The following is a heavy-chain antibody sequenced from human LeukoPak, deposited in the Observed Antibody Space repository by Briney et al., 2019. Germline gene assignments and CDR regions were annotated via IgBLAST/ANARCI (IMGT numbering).Heavy chain of an antibody. CDR1: GYTFTSYG. D-gene: IGHD2-15*01. Sequence: ASVKVSCKASGYTFTSYGISWVRQAPGQGLEWMGWISAYNDNTNYAQKLQGRVTMTTDTSTSTAYMELRSLRSDDTAVYYCAGGPPRQSPWYFDYWGQGTLVTVSS. CDR2: ISAYNDNT. J-gene: IGHJ4*02. CDR3: AGGPPRQSPWYFDY. V-gene: IGHV1-18*01.